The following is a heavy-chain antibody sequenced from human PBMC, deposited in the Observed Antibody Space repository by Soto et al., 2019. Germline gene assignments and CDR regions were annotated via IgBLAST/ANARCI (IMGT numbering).Heavy chain of an antibody. CDR1: GFTFSNYG. D-gene: IGHD2-15*01. CDR2: IMYDGSNK. CDR3: AKDVPGYIFATLDY. Sequence: PGGSLRLSCEASGFTFSNYGMHWVRQAPGKGLEWVAVIMYDGSNKYYAASVKGRFTISRDNSKNTLYLQLNSLRPEDTAVYYCAKDVPGYIFATLDYWGLGTLVTAPQ. V-gene: IGHV3-30*02. J-gene: IGHJ4*02.